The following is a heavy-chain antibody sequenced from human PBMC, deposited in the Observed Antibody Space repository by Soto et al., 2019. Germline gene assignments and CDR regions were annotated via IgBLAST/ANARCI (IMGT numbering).Heavy chain of an antibody. V-gene: IGHV1-18*04. CDR3: ARDEGSHWFDS. CDR2: VSGYNGNT. J-gene: IGHJ5*01. Sequence: QVQLVQSGAEVKKPGASVKVSCKASGYTFTNYGISWVRQAPGQGLEWMGWVSGYNGNTNYAQKLWGRVTMTTDTATSTAYMELRTLRSDDTAVYYCARDEGSHWFDSWGQGTLVTVSS. D-gene: IGHD6-19*01. CDR1: GYTFTNYG.